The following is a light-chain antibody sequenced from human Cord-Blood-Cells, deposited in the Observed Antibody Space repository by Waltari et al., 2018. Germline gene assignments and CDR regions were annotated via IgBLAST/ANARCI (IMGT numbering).Light chain of an antibody. CDR3: QQRSNWLYS. J-gene: IGKJ2*03. V-gene: IGKV3-11*01. CDR2: DAS. CDR1: QSVSIY. Sequence: EIVLTQSPATLSLSPGERTTLSCRASQSVSIYLAWYQPKPGQAPRLLIYDASNRATGIPARFSGSGSGTDFTLTISSLEPEDFAVYYCQQRSNWLYSFGQGTKLEIK.